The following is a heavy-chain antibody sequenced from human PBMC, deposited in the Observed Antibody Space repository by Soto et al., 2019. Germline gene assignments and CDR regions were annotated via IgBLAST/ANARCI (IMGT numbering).Heavy chain of an antibody. CDR2: LSIAGGDT. CDR3: AKRFGNGYWSAFDI. CDR1: GFTFSTYG. Sequence: WGSLLVSCATSGFTFSTYGMTWVRQAPGKGLGPVSSLSIAGGDTYYADSVKGRFTISRDNSKNTLSLQMKSLRAEDTALYYCAKRFGNGYWSAFDIWGQGTVFTVSS. V-gene: IGHV3-23*01. D-gene: IGHD3-22*01. J-gene: IGHJ3*02.